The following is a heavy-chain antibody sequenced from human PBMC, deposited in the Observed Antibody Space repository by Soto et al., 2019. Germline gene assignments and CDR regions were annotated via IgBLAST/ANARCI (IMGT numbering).Heavy chain of an antibody. V-gene: IGHV3-23*01. CDR1: GLTFSSYA. CDR2: ISGSGGST. D-gene: IGHD3-10*01. CDR3: AKDLVRYYGSGSPTYFDY. Sequence: GGSLRLSCAASGLTFSSYAMSWVRQAPGKGLEWVSAISGSGGSTYYADSVKGRFTISRDNSKNTLYLQMNSLRAEDTAVYYCAKDLVRYYGSGSPTYFDYWGQGTLVTVSS. J-gene: IGHJ4*02.